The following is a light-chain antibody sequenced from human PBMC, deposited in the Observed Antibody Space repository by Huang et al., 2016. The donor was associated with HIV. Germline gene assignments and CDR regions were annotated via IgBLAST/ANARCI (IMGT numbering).Light chain of an antibody. CDR2: AAS. CDR3: QQSRSLPRT. J-gene: IGKJ4*01. CDR1: ENIVYS. Sequence: EIQLTQSPSSLSASVGDGITITCRASENIVYSLSWFRQRPGRAPEALIYAASRLHAGVPSKFSVTGSGANFTLSIDGLGPEDFATYYCQQSRSLPRTYGGGTKVDI. V-gene: IGKV1-39*01.